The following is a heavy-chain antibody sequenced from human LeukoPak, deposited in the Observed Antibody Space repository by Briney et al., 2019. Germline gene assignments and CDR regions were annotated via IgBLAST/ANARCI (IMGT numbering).Heavy chain of an antibody. CDR2: IYYSGST. V-gene: IGHV4-39*01. CDR3: ARHTEQQLPYFDY. J-gene: IGHJ4*02. D-gene: IGHD6-13*01. CDR1: GGSISSSSYY. Sequence: PSETLSLTCTVSGGSISSSSYYWGWIRQPPGKGLEWIGSIYYSGSTYYNPSLKSRVTISVDTSKNQFSLKLSPVTAADTAVYYCARHTEQQLPYFDYWGQGTLVTVSS.